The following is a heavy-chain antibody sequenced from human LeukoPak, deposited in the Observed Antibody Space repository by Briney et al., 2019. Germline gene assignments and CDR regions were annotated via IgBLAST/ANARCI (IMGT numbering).Heavy chain of an antibody. CDR2: TYYRSKWYN. CDR1: GDSLYSNSAA. D-gene: IGHD5-12*01. V-gene: IGHV6-1*01. CDR3: AREPGGAGYSGYDPFDY. J-gene: IGHJ4*02. Sequence: SQTLSLTCDISGDSLYSNSAAWSWIRQSPSRGLEWLGMTYYRSKWYNDYAVSVESRITINPDTSKNQFSLQLNSVTPEDTAVYYCAREPGGAGYSGYDPFDYWGQGTLVTVSS.